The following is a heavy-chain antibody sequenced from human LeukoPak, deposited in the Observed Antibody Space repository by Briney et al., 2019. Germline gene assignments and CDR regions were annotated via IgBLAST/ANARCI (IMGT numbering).Heavy chain of an antibody. J-gene: IGHJ3*02. CDR1: GFTFSSYS. CDR2: ISSSSSTI. CDR3: ARDLVRAFDI. Sequence: PGGSLRLSCAASGFTFSSYSMNWVRQAPGKGLEWVSYISSSSSTIYYADSVKGRFAISRDNAKNSLYLQMNSLRAEDTAVYYCARDLVRAFDIWGQGTMVTVSS. V-gene: IGHV3-48*04.